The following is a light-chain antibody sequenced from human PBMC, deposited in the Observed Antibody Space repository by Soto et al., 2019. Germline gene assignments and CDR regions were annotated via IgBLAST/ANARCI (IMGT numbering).Light chain of an antibody. CDR2: DAY. Sequence: EIQMTQYPSSLSASVGDRFPITCKASQDISNYLNWYQQKPGKDPKLLIYDAYNLETGVPSRFSGSGSGTDFTLTISSLQPEDIATYYCQQYDNPPITFGQGTRLEIK. CDR1: QDISNY. CDR3: QQYDNPPIT. J-gene: IGKJ5*01. V-gene: IGKV1-33*01.